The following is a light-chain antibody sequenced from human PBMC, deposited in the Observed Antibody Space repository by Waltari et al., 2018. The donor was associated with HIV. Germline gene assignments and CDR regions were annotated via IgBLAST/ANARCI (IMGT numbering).Light chain of an antibody. V-gene: IGLV2-23*02. CDR2: EVS. CDR3: CAYAGSTTYVI. CDR1: RSDVGGYNI. Sequence: QSALTPPASVSGSPGQSITISCTGPRSDVGGYNIASWYQQHPGKAPKLLIYEVSKRPSGVSHRFSGSKSGNTASLTISGLQAEDEADYYCCAYAGSTTYVIFGGGTKLTVL. J-gene: IGLJ2*01.